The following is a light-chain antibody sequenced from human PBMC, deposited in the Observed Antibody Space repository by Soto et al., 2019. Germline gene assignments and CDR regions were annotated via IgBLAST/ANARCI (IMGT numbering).Light chain of an antibody. Sequence: EIVLTQSPGTLSLSPGERVTLSCRASQSVTRSFLAWYQQKPGQAPRLLIYGASSRATGIPDRFSGSGSGIDFTLTISRLEPEDFAGYYCHQYGSSPQAFGPGTKVDIK. J-gene: IGKJ3*01. V-gene: IGKV3-20*01. CDR2: GAS. CDR3: HQYGSSPQA. CDR1: QSVTRSF.